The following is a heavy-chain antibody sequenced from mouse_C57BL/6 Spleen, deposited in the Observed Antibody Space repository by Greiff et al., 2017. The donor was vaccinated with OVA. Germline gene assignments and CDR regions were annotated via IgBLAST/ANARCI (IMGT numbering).Heavy chain of an antibody. V-gene: IGHV1-42*01. CDR3: ARRGYYGSSLYAMDY. CDR1: GYSFTGYY. CDR2: INPSTGGT. D-gene: IGHD1-1*01. J-gene: IGHJ4*01. Sequence: EVQLQQSGPELVKPGASVKISCQASGYSFTGYYMNWVKQSPEKSLEWIGEINPSTGGTTYNQKFKAKATLTVDKSSSTAYMQLKSLTSEDSAVYYCARRGYYGSSLYAMDYWGQGTSVTVSS.